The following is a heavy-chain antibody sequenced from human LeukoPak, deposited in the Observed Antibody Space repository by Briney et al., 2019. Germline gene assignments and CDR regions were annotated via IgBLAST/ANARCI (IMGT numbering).Heavy chain of an antibody. CDR2: ISSGGTII. CDR3: ARVQKGIAAAGTGGGWFEP. V-gene: IGHV3-11*01. Sequence: GGSLRLSCAASGFTFSDYYMSWIRQAPGKGLEWISYISSGGTIIYYADSVRGQFTISRDNAKKSLYLQMNSLRAEDTAVYYCARVQKGIAAAGTGGGWFEPWGQGTLVTVSA. D-gene: IGHD6-13*01. CDR1: GFTFSDYY. J-gene: IGHJ5*02.